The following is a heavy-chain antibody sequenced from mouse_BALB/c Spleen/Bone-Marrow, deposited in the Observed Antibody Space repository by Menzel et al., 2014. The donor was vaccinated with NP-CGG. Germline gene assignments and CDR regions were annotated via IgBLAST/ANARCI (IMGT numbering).Heavy chain of an antibody. CDR2: FRNGGGST. D-gene: IGHD1-1*01. J-gene: IGHJ3*01. V-gene: IGHV5-12-2*01. Sequence: EVMLVESGGGLVQPGGSLKLSGEASGLTFSSNTMSWVRQTQEKRREGVAYFRNGGGSTYYPDTVKGRFTISRDNAKNTLYLQMSSLKSEDTAMYYCARGIYYYGSSCAYWGQGTLVTVSA. CDR3: ARGIYYYGSSCAY. CDR1: GLTFSSNT.